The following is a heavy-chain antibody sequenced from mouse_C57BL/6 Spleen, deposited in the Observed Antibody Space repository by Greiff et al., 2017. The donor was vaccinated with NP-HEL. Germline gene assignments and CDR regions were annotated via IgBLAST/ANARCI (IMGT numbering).Heavy chain of an antibody. Sequence: VQLQQSGAELVKPGASVKLSCKASGYTFTEYTIHWVKQRSGQGLEWIGWFYPGSGSIKYNEKVKDKATLTADKSSSTVYMELSRLTAEDSAVYFCARHGEKSITTVPDYFDYWGQGTTLTVSS. CDR3: ARHGEKSITTVPDYFDY. D-gene: IGHD1-1*01. CDR2: FYPGSGSI. V-gene: IGHV1-62-2*01. J-gene: IGHJ2*01. CDR1: GYTFTEYT.